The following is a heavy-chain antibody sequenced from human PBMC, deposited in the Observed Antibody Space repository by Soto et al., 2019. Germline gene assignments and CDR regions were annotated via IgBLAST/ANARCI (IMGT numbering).Heavy chain of an antibody. Sequence: QITLKESGPTLVKPTQTLTLTCTFSGFSLSTSGVGVGWIRQPPGKALEWLALIYWNDDKRYSPSLKSRLTITKDTSKNQVVLTMTNMDPVDTATYYCAHRPYGSGSYPGSYFDYWGQGTLVTVSS. CDR1: GFSLSTSGVG. CDR3: AHRPYGSGSYPGSYFDY. D-gene: IGHD3-10*01. J-gene: IGHJ4*02. CDR2: IYWNDDK. V-gene: IGHV2-5*01.